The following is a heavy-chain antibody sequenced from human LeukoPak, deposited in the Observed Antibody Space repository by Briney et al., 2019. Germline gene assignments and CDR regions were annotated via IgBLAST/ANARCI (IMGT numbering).Heavy chain of an antibody. J-gene: IGHJ5*02. V-gene: IGHV1-2*02. CDR3: ARADRLHGGPYLIGP. CDR2: INPNSGGT. D-gene: IGHD2-21*01. CDR1: GYSFTDYY. Sequence: ASVKVSCKTSGYSFTDYYMHWVRQAPGQGLEWMGWINPNSGGTSAAQKFQGRVTMTRDTSISTVYMEVSWLTSDDTAIYYCARADRLHGGPYLIGPWGQGTLVSVSS.